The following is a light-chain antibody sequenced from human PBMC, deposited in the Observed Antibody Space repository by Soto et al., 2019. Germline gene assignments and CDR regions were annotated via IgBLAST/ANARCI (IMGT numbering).Light chain of an antibody. CDR2: DTS. J-gene: IGKJ5*01. V-gene: IGKV3-20*01. CDR3: QQYGTSEII. CDR1: QSLTNSF. Sequence: EIVLTQSPGTLSLSPGERAILSYRASQSLTNSFIAWYQQRPGQAPRLLIYDTSSRASGIPDRFSGSGSGTDFTLTISRLETEDFAVFYCQQYGTSEIIFGQGTRLEIK.